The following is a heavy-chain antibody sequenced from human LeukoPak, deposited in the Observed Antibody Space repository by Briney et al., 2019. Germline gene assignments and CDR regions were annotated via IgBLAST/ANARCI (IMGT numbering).Heavy chain of an antibody. CDR1: GFTFDDYG. V-gene: IGHV3-20*04. CDR2: INWNGGST. Sequence: GGSLRLSCAASGFTFDDYGMSWVRQAPGKGLEWVSGINWNGGSTGYADSVKGRFTISRDNAKNSLYLQMNSLRAEDTALYFCAKDAGFPTYYDTSGYFDYWGQGTLVTVSS. CDR3: AKDAGFPTYYDTSGYFDY. J-gene: IGHJ4*02. D-gene: IGHD3-22*01.